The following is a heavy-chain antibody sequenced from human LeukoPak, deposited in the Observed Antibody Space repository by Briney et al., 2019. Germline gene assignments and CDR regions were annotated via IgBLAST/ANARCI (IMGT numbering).Heavy chain of an antibody. V-gene: IGHV3-33*08. D-gene: IGHD5-18*01. Sequence: PGRSLRLSCAASGSNFNDYGMHWVRQAPGKGLEWVAIIWHDGNNKYYADSVRGRFTISRDNSKNTLYLEMNSLRADDTAVYYCARDGAYSYTYWGQGTLVIVSS. CDR1: GSNFNDYG. CDR2: IWHDGNNK. J-gene: IGHJ4*02. CDR3: ARDGAYSYTY.